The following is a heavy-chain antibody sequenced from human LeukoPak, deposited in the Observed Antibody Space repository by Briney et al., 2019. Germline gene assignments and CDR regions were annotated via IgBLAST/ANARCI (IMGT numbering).Heavy chain of an antibody. Sequence: KPSETLSLTCTVSGGSMRSYYWSWIRQPPGKGLEWIGYIYYSGSTNYNPSLKSRVTISVDTSKNQFSLKLSSVTAADTAVYYCARDQEQRGYSYGDAFDIWGQGTMVTVSS. CDR1: GGSMRSYY. CDR3: ARDQEQRGYSYGDAFDI. J-gene: IGHJ3*02. D-gene: IGHD5-18*01. V-gene: IGHV4-59*12. CDR2: IYYSGST.